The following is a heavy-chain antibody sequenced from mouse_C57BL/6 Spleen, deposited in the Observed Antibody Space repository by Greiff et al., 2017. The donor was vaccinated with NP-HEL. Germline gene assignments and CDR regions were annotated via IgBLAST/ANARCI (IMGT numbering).Heavy chain of an antibody. J-gene: IGHJ4*01. CDR3: ARRGNYGGYAMDY. V-gene: IGHV3-6*01. CDR2: ISYDGSN. CDR1: GYSITSGYY. D-gene: IGHD1-2*01. Sequence: EVKLMESGPGLVKPSQSLSLTCSVTGYSITSGYYWNWIRQFPGNKLEWMGYISYDGSNNYNPSLKNRISITRDTSKNQFFLKLNSVTTEDTATYYCARRGNYGGYAMDYWGQGTSVTVSS.